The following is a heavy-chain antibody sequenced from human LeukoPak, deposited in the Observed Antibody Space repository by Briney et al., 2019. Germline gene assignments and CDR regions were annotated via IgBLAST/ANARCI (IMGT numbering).Heavy chain of an antibody. J-gene: IGHJ5*02. CDR1: GFTFSSSL. Sequence: GGSLRLSCAASGFTFSSSLMMSWVRQAPGKGLEWGANIKQDGSEKFYVGSVKGRFTISRDDAKNSLHLQMNSLRDEDTAIYYCARPLGNGWFDLWGQGTLVTVSS. V-gene: IGHV3-7*01. CDR3: ARPLGNGWFDL. D-gene: IGHD1-1*01. CDR2: IKQDGSEK.